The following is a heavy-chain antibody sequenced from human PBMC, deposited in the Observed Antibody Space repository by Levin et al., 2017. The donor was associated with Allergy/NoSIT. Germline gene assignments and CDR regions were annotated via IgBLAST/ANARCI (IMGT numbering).Heavy chain of an antibody. Sequence: PGGSLRLSCAASGFTFSSYSMNWVRQAPGKGLEWVSSISSSSSYIYYADSVKGRFTISRDNAKNSLYLQMDSLRAEDTAVYYCAREPGIAPLQEAFDIWGQGTMVTVSS. V-gene: IGHV3-21*01. J-gene: IGHJ3*02. CDR2: ISSSSSYI. CDR3: AREPGIAPLQEAFDI. CDR1: GFTFSSYS. D-gene: IGHD6-13*01.